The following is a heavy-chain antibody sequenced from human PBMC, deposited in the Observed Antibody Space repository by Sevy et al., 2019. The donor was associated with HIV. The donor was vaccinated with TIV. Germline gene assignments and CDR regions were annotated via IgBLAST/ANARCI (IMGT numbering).Heavy chain of an antibody. CDR2: IKSKTDGGTT. Sequence: GGSLRLSCAASGFTFSNAWMSWVRQAPGKGLEWVGRIKSKTDGGTTDYAAPVKGRFTISRDDPKNSLFLQMNSLKTEDTAVYYCIRSDTSGSFDYWGQGTLVTVSS. V-gene: IGHV3-15*01. CDR3: IRSDTSGSFDY. D-gene: IGHD3-22*01. CDR1: GFTFSNAW. J-gene: IGHJ4*02.